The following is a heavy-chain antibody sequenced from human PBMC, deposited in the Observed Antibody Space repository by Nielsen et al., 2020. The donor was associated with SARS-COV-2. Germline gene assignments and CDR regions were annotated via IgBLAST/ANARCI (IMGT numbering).Heavy chain of an antibody. J-gene: IGHJ5*02. D-gene: IGHD2-2*02. CDR3: ARNSTAAIGGAWYDP. CDR1: GGSISSGGYY. V-gene: IGHV4-31*01. CDR2: IYYSGST. Sequence: SETLSLTCTVSGGSISSGGYYWNWTRQHPGKGLEWTGNIYYSGSTFYNSFVKRHFTMSLDTSKNQFSLNLTSVTAADTAVYYCARNSTAAIGGAWYDPWGQGTLVTVSS.